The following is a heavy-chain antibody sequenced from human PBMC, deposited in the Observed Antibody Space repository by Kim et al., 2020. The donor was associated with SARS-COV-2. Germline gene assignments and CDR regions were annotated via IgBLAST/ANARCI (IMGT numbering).Heavy chain of an antibody. CDR1: GGSISSSSYY. CDR3: ARGYYDFWSGYYSDY. D-gene: IGHD3-3*01. J-gene: IGHJ4*02. V-gene: IGHV4-39*07. CDR2: IYYSGST. Sequence: SETLSLTCTVSGGSISSSSYYWGWIRQPPGKGLEWIGSIYYSGSTYYNPSLKSRVTISVDTSKNQFSLKLSSVTAADTAVYYCARGYYDFWSGYYSDYWGQGTLVTVSS.